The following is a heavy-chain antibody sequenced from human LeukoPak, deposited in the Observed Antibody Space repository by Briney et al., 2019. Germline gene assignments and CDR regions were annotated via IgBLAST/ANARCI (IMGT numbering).Heavy chain of an antibody. CDR3: ARDLDGYNGYYFDY. CDR1: GGSISSYY. D-gene: IGHD5-24*01. J-gene: IGHJ4*02. V-gene: IGHV4-4*07. CDR2: IYTSGST. Sequence: SETLSLTCTVSGGSISSYYWSWLRQPAGKGLEWIGRIYTSGSTNYNPSLKSRVTMSVDTSKNQFSLKLSSVTAADTAVYYCARDLDGYNGYYFDYWGQGTLVTVSS.